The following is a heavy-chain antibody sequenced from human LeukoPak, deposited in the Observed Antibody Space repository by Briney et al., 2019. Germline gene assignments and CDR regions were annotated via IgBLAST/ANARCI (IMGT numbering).Heavy chain of an antibody. D-gene: IGHD4-17*01. V-gene: IGHV1-69*05. Sequence: SVKVSCKASGGTFSSYAISWVRQAPGQGLEWMGGIIPIFGTANHAQKFQGRVTITTDESTSTAYMELSSLRSEDTAVYYCAREHQGNGDYATYNWFDPWGQGTLVTVSS. J-gene: IGHJ5*02. CDR1: GGTFSSYA. CDR2: IIPIFGTA. CDR3: AREHQGNGDYATYNWFDP.